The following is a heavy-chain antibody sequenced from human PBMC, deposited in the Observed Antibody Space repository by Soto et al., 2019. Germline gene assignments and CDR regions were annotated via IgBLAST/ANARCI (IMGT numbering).Heavy chain of an antibody. V-gene: IGHV3-23*01. Sequence: EVQLLESGGGLVQPGGSLRLSCAASGFTFSSYAMSWVRQAPGKGLEWVSAINAGSGGTYYANYVKGRFAISRDNVNNTLYLQMNALRAADTAVCYGAKDADVSFGAVSNFPYGGPGTLVTVSS. J-gene: IGHJ4*02. CDR2: INAGSGGT. CDR3: AKDADVSFGAVSNFPY. CDR1: GFTFSSYA. D-gene: IGHD3-3*01.